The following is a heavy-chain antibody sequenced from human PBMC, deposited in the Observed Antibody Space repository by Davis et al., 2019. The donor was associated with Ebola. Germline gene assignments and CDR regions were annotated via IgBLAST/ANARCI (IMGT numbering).Heavy chain of an antibody. D-gene: IGHD3-3*01. CDR3: ARALRFLEWLLPHDAFDI. CDR1: GFTFSSYA. J-gene: IGHJ3*02. Sequence: GESLKISCAASGFTFSSYAMSWVRQAPGKGLEWVSAISGSGGSTYYADSVKGRFTISRDSSKNTLYLQMNSLRAEDTALYYCARALRFLEWLLPHDAFDIWGQGTMVTVSS. CDR2: ISGSGGST. V-gene: IGHV3-23*01.